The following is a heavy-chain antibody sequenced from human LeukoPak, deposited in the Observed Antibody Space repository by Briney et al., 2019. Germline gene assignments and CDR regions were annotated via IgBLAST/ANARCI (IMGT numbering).Heavy chain of an antibody. D-gene: IGHD3-10*01. CDR2: IKSDGSNI. CDR3: AVELLWCGELFG. V-gene: IGHV3-74*01. J-gene: IGHJ4*02. CDR1: GFSFSGSW. Sequence: PGGSLRLSCAASGFSFSGSWMHWVRQAPGKGLVWVSRIKSDGSNIAYADSVKGRFTISRDNARNTLYLQMNSLRPEDTAAYYCAVELLWCGELFGWGQGTLVTVSS.